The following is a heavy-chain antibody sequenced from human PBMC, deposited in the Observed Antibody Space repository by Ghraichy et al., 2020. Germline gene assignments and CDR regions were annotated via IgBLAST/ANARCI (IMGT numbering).Heavy chain of an antibody. J-gene: IGHJ6*02. D-gene: IGHD5-24*01. V-gene: IGHV4-59*01. CDR2: IYYGGSP. CDR3: ARDRAGIDFFYGLDV. CDR1: GSPIGTTY. Sequence: SETLSLTCTISGSPIGTTYWSWIRQPPGKGLEWIWDIYYGGSPNYNPSLKSRVTMSVDTSKNQFFLRLSSVTAADTAVYYCARDRAGIDFFYGLDVWGQGTTVTVAS.